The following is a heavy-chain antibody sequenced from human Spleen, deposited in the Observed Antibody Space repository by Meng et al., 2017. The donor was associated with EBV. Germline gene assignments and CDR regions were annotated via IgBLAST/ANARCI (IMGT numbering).Heavy chain of an antibody. CDR1: GFSLNTSGVA. CDR3: AHSVYGDLPFGP. Sequence: QITLEEPCPSLGRPTQTLTPTCTCSGFSLNTSGVAVGWIRQPPGKALEWLGDIYWDDEKRYSPSLKSRLTITKDTSKNQVVLTMTNMDPVDTATYYCAHSVYGDLPFGPWGQGTLVTVSS. CDR2: IYWDDEK. V-gene: IGHV2-5*02. D-gene: IGHD4-17*01. J-gene: IGHJ5*02.